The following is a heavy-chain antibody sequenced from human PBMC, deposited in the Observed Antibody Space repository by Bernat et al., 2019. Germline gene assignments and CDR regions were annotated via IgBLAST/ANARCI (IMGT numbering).Heavy chain of an antibody. Sequence: EVQLVESGGGLVKPGGSLRLSCAASGFTFSNAWMNWVRQAPGKGLEWVGRIKSKTDGGTTDYAAPVKGRFTISRDDSKNTLYLQMNSLKTEDTAVYYFTTIAVAGNFWDDYRGQGTLVTVSS. V-gene: IGHV3-15*07. J-gene: IGHJ4*02. CDR3: TTIAVAGNFWDDY. D-gene: IGHD6-19*01. CDR1: GFTFSNAW. CDR2: IKSKTDGGTT.